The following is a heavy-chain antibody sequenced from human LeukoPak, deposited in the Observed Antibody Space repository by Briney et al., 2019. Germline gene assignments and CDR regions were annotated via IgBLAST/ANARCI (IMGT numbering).Heavy chain of an antibody. CDR2: IKQDGSEI. Sequence: PGGSLRLSCAASGFTFSNYWMSWVRQAPGQGLEWVANIKQDGSEIYYVDSVKGRFTMARDNAEKSLYLQMNSLRAEDTDVYYCARTTVAKFDLWGRGTLVSVSS. J-gene: IGHJ2*01. V-gene: IGHV3-7*01. D-gene: IGHD4-23*01. CDR1: GFTFSNYW. CDR3: ARTTVAKFDL.